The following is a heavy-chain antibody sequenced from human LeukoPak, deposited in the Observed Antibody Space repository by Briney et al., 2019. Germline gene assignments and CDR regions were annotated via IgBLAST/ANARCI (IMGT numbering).Heavy chain of an antibody. CDR3: TRDKAAGTGAFDI. V-gene: IGHV4-39*07. Sequence: SETLSLTCTVSGGSISSSSYYWGWIRQPPGKGLEWIGSISYSGSTYYNPSLKSRVTISVDTYKNQFSLKLSSVTAADTAVYYCTRDKAAGTGAFDIWGQGTMVTVSS. J-gene: IGHJ3*02. CDR2: ISYSGST. CDR1: GGSISSSSYY. D-gene: IGHD6-13*01.